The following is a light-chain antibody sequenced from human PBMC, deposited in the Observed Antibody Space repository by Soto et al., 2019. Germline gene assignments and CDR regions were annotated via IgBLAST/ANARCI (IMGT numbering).Light chain of an antibody. V-gene: IGLV3-1*01. J-gene: IGLJ1*01. CDR1: KLGDKY. Sequence: SYELTQPPSVSVSPGQTASITCSGDKLGDKYACWYQQKPGQSPVLVIYQDSKRPSGIPERFSGSNSGNTATLTISGTQAMDEAVYYCQAWDSSTAFYVFGTGTKVTVL. CDR2: QDS. CDR3: QAWDSSTAFYV.